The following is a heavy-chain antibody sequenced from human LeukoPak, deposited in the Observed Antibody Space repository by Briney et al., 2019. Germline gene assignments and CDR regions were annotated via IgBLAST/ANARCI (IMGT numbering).Heavy chain of an antibody. CDR3: AKGHLSGYLYYFDY. J-gene: IGHJ4*02. CDR2: ISGSGGST. D-gene: IGHD3-3*01. Sequence: GGSLRLSCAASGFTFSSYAMSWVRQAPGKELEWVSAISGSGGSTYYADSVKGRFTISRDNSKNTLYLQMNSLRAEDTAVYYCAKGHLSGYLYYFDYWGQGTLVTVSS. V-gene: IGHV3-23*01. CDR1: GFTFSSYA.